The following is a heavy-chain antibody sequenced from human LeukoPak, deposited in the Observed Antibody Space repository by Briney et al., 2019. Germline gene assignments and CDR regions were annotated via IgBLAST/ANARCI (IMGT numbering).Heavy chain of an antibody. Sequence: GALVRVSCKASGYTFTNYYLHWVRQAPGHGLEWMAIINPSDGGTYYEQKLQGRVTVTRDTSTSTVYMELSSLRSEDTAVYYCARDTRTMTAVTRGQHYYYGLDVWGQGTTVTVSS. V-gene: IGHV1-46*01. CDR3: ARDTRTMTAVTRGQHYYYGLDV. J-gene: IGHJ6*02. CDR1: GYTFTNYY. D-gene: IGHD4-17*01. CDR2: INPSDGGT.